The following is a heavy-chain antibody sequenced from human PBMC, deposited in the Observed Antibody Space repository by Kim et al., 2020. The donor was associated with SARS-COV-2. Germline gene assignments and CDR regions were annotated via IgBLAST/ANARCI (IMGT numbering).Heavy chain of an antibody. D-gene: IGHD3-10*01. J-gene: IGHJ4*01. CDR1: GGSISSGGYY. Sequence: SETLSLTCTVSGGSISSGGYYWSWIRQHPGKGLEWIGYIYYSGSTYYNPSLKSRVTISVDTSKNQFSLKLSSVTAADTGVYYCARVGSGKWFGELLHIDYWGQEPWSPSPQ. CDR2: IYYSGST. CDR3: ARVGSGKWFGELLHIDY. V-gene: IGHV4-31*03.